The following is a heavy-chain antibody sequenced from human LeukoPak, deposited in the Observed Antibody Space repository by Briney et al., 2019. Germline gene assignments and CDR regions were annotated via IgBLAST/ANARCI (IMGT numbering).Heavy chain of an antibody. D-gene: IGHD5/OR15-5a*01. CDR1: GFTFSDYS. V-gene: IGHV3-21*01. CDR3: ARSRSVSNYKGMDV. J-gene: IGHJ6*02. Sequence: GGSLRLSCPAPGFTFSDYSMSWVRQAPGKGLEWVSSISSSSDYIYYADSVKGRFTISRDNARNSLYLQMNSLRAEDTAVYYCARSRSVSNYKGMDVWGQGTTVTVSS. CDR2: ISSSSDYI.